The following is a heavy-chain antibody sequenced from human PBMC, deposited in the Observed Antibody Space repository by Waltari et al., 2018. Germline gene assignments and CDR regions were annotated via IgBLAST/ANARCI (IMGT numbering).Heavy chain of an antibody. D-gene: IGHD3-10*01. CDR1: GGTCSPYG. J-gene: IGHJ6*04. V-gene: IGHV1-69*01. CDR3: GRAADYYGSGTFGPTGI. Sequence: QVQLVQSGAEVKKPGSAVKVSCQASGGTCSPYGIRWVRSARGHGQGGGGEAPGQGREWMGVIIPIFGTPNYAQKFQGRVTITADESTSTAYMELSSLRSEDTAVYYCGRAADYYGSGTFGPTGIWGKGTTVTVSS. CDR2: IIPIFGTP.